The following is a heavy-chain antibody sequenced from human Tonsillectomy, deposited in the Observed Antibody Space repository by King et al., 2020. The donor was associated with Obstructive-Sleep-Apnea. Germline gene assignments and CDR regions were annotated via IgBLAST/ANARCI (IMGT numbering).Heavy chain of an antibody. J-gene: IGHJ6*02. Sequence: VQLVESGGGLVQPGRSLRLSCAASGFTFDDYAMHWVRQAPGKGLEWVSGISWNSDFIGYADSVKGRFTISRENAKNSLYLQMNSLRAEDTALYYCKKGSGIPYFASPRKYYNGMDVWGQGTTVTVSS. CDR2: ISWNSDFI. D-gene: IGHD3-9*01. V-gene: IGHV3-9*01. CDR3: KKGSGIPYFASPRKYYNGMDV. CDR1: GFTFDDYA.